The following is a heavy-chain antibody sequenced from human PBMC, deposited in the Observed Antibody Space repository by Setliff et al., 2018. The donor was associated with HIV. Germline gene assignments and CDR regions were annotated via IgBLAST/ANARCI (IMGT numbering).Heavy chain of an antibody. D-gene: IGHD3-16*01. CDR2: TNHSGST. V-gene: IGHV4-34*01. CDR1: GGSFSGYY. CDR3: ARGSKGGFFDY. Sequence: PSETLSLTCAVYGGSFSGYYWSWIRQPPGKGLEWIGETNHSGSTNYNPSLKSRVTISVDMSKNQFSLKLSSVTAADTAVYYCARGSKGGFFDYWGQGTLVTVSS. J-gene: IGHJ4*02.